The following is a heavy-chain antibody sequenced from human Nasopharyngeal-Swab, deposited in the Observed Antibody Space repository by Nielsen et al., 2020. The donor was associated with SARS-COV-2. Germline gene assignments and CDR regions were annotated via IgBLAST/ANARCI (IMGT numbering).Heavy chain of an antibody. Sequence: ASVKVSCKASVYTFTRYAMHWVRQAPGQRLDWMGWINAGNGNTKYSQKFQGRVTITRDTSASTAYMELSSLRSEDTAVYYCAREGKDFWSGYREGAFDIWGQGTMVTVSS. D-gene: IGHD3-3*01. V-gene: IGHV1-3*01. CDR3: AREGKDFWSGYREGAFDI. CDR2: INAGNGNT. J-gene: IGHJ3*02. CDR1: VYTFTRYA.